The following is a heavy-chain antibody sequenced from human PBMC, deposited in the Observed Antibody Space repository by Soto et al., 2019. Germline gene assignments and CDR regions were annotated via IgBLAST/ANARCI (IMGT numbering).Heavy chain of an antibody. CDR2: ISYSGST. D-gene: IGHD2-21*02. CDR1: GGSISSGGYY. J-gene: IGHJ6*02. V-gene: IGHV4-31*03. Sequence: PSETLSLTCTVSGGSISSGGYYWSWIRQHPGKGLEWIGYISYSGSTYYNPSLKSRVTISVDTSKNQFSLKLSSVTAADTAVYYCARGRVVVTATSYYYGMDVWGQGTTVTVSS. CDR3: ARGRVVVTATSYYYGMDV.